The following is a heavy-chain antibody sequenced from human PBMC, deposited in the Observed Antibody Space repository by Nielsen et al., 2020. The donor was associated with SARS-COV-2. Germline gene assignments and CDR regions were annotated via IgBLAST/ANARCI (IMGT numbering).Heavy chain of an antibody. J-gene: IGHJ3*02. D-gene: IGHD5-24*01. CDR1: GYSFASYW. V-gene: IGHV5-51*01. Sequence: GESLKISCKGSGYSFASYWIGWVRQMPGKGLEWMGVIYPGDSDTRYSPSFQGHVTFSADINTAYLQWGSLRASDTAMYYCARISVDMSVINPFNIWGQGTMVIVSS. CDR2: IYPGDSDT. CDR3: ARISVDMSVINPFNI.